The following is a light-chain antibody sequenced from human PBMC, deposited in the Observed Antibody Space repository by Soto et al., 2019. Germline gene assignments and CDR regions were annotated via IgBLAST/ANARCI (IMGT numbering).Light chain of an antibody. CDR3: QQYGGSPRT. V-gene: IGKV3-20*01. J-gene: IGKJ1*01. Sequence: VLTQSAATLSLSPVDRATLFGRARHIVSSTYFGWYQQTPGQSPRLLIYGASTRGTGIPDRFSGSGSGTDFTLTISRLEPEDFAVYFCQQYGGSPRTFGQGTKVDIK. CDR1: HIVSSTY. CDR2: GAS.